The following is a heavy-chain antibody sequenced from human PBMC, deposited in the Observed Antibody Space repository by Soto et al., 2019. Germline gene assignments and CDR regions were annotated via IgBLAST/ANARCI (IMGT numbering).Heavy chain of an antibody. CDR3: AQRAYSSSWPYPDY. CDR1: GFSLSTSGVG. V-gene: IGHV2-5*02. J-gene: IGHJ4*02. Sequence: QITLKESGPTLVKPTQTLTLTCTFSGFSLSTSGVGVGWIRKPPGKALEWLALLYWDDDKRYSPSLKSRLTIPKDTSKNQVVLTMTNMDPVDTATYYCAQRAYSSSWPYPDYCGQGTLVTVSS. D-gene: IGHD6-6*01. CDR2: LYWDDDK.